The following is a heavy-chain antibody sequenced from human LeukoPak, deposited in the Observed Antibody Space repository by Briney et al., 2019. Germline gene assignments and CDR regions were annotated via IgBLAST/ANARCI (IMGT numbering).Heavy chain of an antibody. Sequence: GGSLRLSCAASGLTFSSAWMSWVRQAPGKGLEWVGRIKSKTDGGTTDYAAPVKGRFTISRDDSQNTVYLQMNSLKTEDTAVYYCSTETKPLWGQGTLVTVSS. CDR3: STETKPL. D-gene: IGHD1-14*01. V-gene: IGHV3-15*05. CDR1: GLTFSSAW. J-gene: IGHJ4*02. CDR2: IKSKTDGGTT.